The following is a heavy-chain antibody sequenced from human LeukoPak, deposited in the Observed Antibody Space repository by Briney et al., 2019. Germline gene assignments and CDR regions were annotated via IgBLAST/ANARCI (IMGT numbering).Heavy chain of an antibody. Sequence: HPGGSLRLSCAASGFTVSSNYMSWVRQAPGKGLEWVSVIYSGGSTYYADSVKGRFTISRDNSKNTLYLQMNSLRAEDTAVYYRARQYYSYGNAFDIWGQGTMVTVSS. CDR1: GFTVSSNY. V-gene: IGHV3-53*01. CDR2: IYSGGST. J-gene: IGHJ3*02. D-gene: IGHD5-18*01. CDR3: ARQYYSYGNAFDI.